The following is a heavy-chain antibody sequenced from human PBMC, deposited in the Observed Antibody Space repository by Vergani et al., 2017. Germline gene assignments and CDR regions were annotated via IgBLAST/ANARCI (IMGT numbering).Heavy chain of an antibody. CDR1: GFTFSSYG. CDR3: ASSKGDYYGMDV. V-gene: IGHV3-33*01. CDR2: IWYDGSNK. J-gene: IGHJ6*02. Sequence: QVQLVESGGGVVQPGRSLRLSCAASGFTFSSYGMHWVRQAPGKGLEWVAVIWYDGSNKYYADSVKGRFTISRDNSKNTLYLQMNSLRAEDTAVYYCASSKGDYYGMDVWGQGTTVTVSS.